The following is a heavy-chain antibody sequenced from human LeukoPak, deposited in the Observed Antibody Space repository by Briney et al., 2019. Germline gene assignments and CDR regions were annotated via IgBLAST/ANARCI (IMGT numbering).Heavy chain of an antibody. D-gene: IGHD3-10*01. J-gene: IGHJ4*02. CDR2: IYHSGST. V-gene: IGHV4-4*02. Sequence: SETLSLTCAVSGGSISSSNWWSWVRQPPGKGLEWIGEIYHSGSTNYNPSLKSRVTISVDKSKNQFSLKLSSVTAADTAVYYCAITMVAPRYYFDYWGQGTLVTVSS. CDR3: AITMVAPRYYFDY. CDR1: GGSISSSNW.